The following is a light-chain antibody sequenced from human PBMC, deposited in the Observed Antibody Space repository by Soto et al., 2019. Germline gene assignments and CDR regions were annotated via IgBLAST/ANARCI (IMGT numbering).Light chain of an antibody. CDR1: SSNIGAGYD. J-gene: IGLJ3*02. Sequence: QLVLTQPPSVSGAPGQRVTISCTGSSSNIGAGYDVHWYQQLPGTAPKLLIYGNSNRPSGFPDRFSGSKSGTSASLAITGLQAEDEADYYCQSYDSSLSGSWVFGGGTKLTVL. CDR3: QSYDSSLSGSWV. CDR2: GNS. V-gene: IGLV1-40*01.